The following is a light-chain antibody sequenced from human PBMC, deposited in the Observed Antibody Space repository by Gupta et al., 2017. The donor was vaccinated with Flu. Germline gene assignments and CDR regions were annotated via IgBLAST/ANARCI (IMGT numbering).Light chain of an antibody. V-gene: IGKV1-39*01. CDR1: QTINDY. CDR3: QQSYSNPWT. Sequence: QMTQSPSSLSASVGDRVTITCRASQTINDYVNWYQHKPGRAPRLLIYAASSLQSGVPSRFSGSGSGTEFTLTIRGLQREDFATYYCQQSYSNPWTFAQGTKVEIK. CDR2: AAS. J-gene: IGKJ1*01.